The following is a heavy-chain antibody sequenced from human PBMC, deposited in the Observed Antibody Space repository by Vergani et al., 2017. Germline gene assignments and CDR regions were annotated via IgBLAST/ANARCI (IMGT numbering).Heavy chain of an antibody. CDR2: ISGDGGST. D-gene: IGHD1-26*01. V-gene: IGHV3-43*02. J-gene: IGHJ4*02. CDR3: TSRSGSYYSDY. Sequence: EVQLVESGGGVVQPGGSLRLSCAASGFTFDDYAMHWVRQPPGKGLEWVSLISGDGGSTYYADSVKGRFTISRDNSKNSLYLQMNSLKTEDTAVYYCTSRSGSYYSDYWGQGTLVTVSS. CDR1: GFTFDDYA.